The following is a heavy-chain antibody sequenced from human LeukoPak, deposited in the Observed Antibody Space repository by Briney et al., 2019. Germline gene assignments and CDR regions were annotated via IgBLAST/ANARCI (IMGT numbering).Heavy chain of an antibody. D-gene: IGHD2-15*01. Sequence: PSQTLSLTGTVSGGPISSPGYYWTWIRQHPGKGLEWIGYINYSGNTYYNPSLESRVSISVDTSNHQFSLSLTSVTAADTAMYYCAREKYCPGGNCFHYFDLWGQGLLVTVSS. CDR3: AREKYCPGGNCFHYFDL. J-gene: IGHJ4*02. CDR1: GGPISSPGYY. V-gene: IGHV4-31*03. CDR2: INYSGNT.